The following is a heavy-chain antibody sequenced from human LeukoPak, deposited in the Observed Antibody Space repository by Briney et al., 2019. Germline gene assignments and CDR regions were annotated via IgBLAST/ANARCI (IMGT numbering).Heavy chain of an antibody. D-gene: IGHD2-15*01. J-gene: IGHJ4*02. CDR1: GGSISSGGYS. Sequence: SETLSLTCAVSGGSISSGGYSWSWIRQPPGKGLEWIGYIYHSGSTYYNPSLKSRVTMSVDTSKNQFSLKLSSVTAADTAVYYCARRSQGGNWDYWGQGTLVTVSS. V-gene: IGHV4-30-2*01. CDR2: IYHSGST. CDR3: ARRSQGGNWDY.